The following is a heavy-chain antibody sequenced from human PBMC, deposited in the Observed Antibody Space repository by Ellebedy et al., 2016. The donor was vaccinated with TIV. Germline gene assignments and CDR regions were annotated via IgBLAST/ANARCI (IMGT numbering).Heavy chain of an antibody. CDR2: IKQDGSEK. Sequence: GESLKISCAASGFTFSSYWMSWVRQAPGKGLEWVANIKQDGSEKYYVDSVKGRFTISRDNAKNSLYLQMSSLRAEDTAVYYCARDLGTTDALLWFGELFDYWGQGTLVTVSS. CDR3: ARDLGTTDALLWFGELFDY. J-gene: IGHJ4*02. CDR1: GFTFSSYW. V-gene: IGHV3-7*01. D-gene: IGHD3-10*01.